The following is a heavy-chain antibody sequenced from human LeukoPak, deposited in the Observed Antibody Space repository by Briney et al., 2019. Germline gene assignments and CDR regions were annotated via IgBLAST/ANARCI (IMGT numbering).Heavy chain of an antibody. J-gene: IGHJ4*02. D-gene: IGHD6-13*01. V-gene: IGHV3-23*01. CDR3: AKTRPLDSSSWSHGDY. CDR2: ISGSGDST. CDR1: GFIFSNYG. Sequence: GGSLRLSCAASGFIFSNYGMNWVRQAPGKGLEWVSAISGSGDSTYYGDSVKGRFTISRDNSKNTLYLQMNSLRAEDTAVYYCAKTRPLDSSSWSHGDYWGQGTLVTVSS.